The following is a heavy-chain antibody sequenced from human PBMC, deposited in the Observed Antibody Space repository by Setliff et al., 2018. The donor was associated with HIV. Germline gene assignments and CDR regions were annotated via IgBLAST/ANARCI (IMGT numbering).Heavy chain of an antibody. J-gene: IGHJ4*02. CDR2: IYYSGSS. D-gene: IGHD6-13*01. Sequence: SETLSLTCSVSGGSISSGGYCWSWIRQLPGKGLDWIGYIYYSGSSYYNPSLQSRVTISVDTSKNQFSLKLSSVTAADTAVYYCARSRIAAAGWYYFDYWGQGTLVTVSS. CDR3: ARSRIAAAGWYYFDY. CDR1: GGSISSGGYC. V-gene: IGHV4-31*03.